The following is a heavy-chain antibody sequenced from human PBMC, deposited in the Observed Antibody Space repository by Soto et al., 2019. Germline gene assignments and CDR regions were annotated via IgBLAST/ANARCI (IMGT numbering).Heavy chain of an antibody. Sequence: GGSLRLSCAASGFTFSSYAMSWVRQAPGKGLEWVSAISGSGGSTYYADSVKGRFTISRDNSKNTLYLQMNSLRAEDTAVYYCATLPTGRAAAGTRDYWGQGTLVTVSS. CDR1: GFTFSSYA. J-gene: IGHJ4*02. CDR2: ISGSGGST. CDR3: ATLPTGRAAAGTRDY. D-gene: IGHD6-13*01. V-gene: IGHV3-23*01.